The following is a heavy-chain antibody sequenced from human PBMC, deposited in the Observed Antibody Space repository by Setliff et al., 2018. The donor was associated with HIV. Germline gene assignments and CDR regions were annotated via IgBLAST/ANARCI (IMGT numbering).Heavy chain of an antibody. Sequence: ASVKVSCKASGGTFSTYGITWVRQAPGQGLEWMGGTIPVVGTPTYAQKFQGRVTIIADKSTSTAFMELRRLNSDDTATYFCVTSPGSFTSVDETEAGDYWGQGTLVTVSS. D-gene: IGHD6-25*01. CDR3: VTSPGSFTSVDETEAGDY. CDR1: GGTFSTYG. V-gene: IGHV1-69*06. CDR2: TIPVVGTP. J-gene: IGHJ4*02.